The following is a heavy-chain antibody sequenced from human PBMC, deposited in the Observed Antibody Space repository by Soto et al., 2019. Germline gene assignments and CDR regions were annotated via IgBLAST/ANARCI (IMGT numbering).Heavy chain of an antibody. J-gene: IGHJ6*03. CDR1: GYTFTSYG. D-gene: IGHD5-12*01. CDR2: IS. CDR3: ARQGDIRDYDDYYYYMDV. V-gene: IGHV1-18*01. Sequence: GASVKVSCKASGYTFTSYGISWVRQAPGQGLEWMGWISGRVTMTTDTSTSTAYMELRSLRSDDTAVYYCARQGDIRDYDDYYYYMDVWGKGTTVTVSS.